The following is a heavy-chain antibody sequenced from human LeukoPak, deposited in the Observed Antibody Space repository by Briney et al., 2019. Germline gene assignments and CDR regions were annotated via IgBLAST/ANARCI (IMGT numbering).Heavy chain of an antibody. J-gene: IGHJ3*02. D-gene: IGHD2-21*02. CDR3: ARDVVVTSSPDAFDI. V-gene: IGHV4-31*03. Sequence: PSETLSLTCTVSGGSISSSSYHWGWIRQHPGKGLEWIGYISNSGTTSYNPSLKSRVSISVDTSNNQFSLRLSSVTAADTAVYYCARDVVVTSSPDAFDIWGQGTMVTVSS. CDR2: ISNSGTT. CDR1: GGSISSSSYH.